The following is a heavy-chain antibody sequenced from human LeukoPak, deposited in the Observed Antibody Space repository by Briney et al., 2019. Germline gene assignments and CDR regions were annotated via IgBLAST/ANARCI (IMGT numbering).Heavy chain of an antibody. J-gene: IGHJ3*02. CDR2: INPRGDYT. V-gene: IGHV1-46*01. CDR1: GYTFTSYY. CDR3: ARSGYLVVTAYDAFDI. D-gene: IGHD2-21*02. Sequence: ASVKVSCKPFGYTFTSYYIHWVRQAPGQGLEWMGIINPRGDYTTYAQNFQGRVTMTRDTSTGTIYMELSSLRSEDTAVYYCARSGYLVVTAYDAFDIWGQGTMVTVSS.